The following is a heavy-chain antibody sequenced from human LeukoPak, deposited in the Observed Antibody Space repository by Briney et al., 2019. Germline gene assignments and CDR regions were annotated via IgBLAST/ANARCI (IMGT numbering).Heavy chain of an antibody. Sequence: PGGSLRLSCAASGFTFSTYWMHWVRQAPGKGLVWVSRINSDGSSTSYADSVKGRFTISRDNAKNTVYRQMKSRIAEDTAVNYCASGLRNFDYWGQGTLVTVSS. D-gene: IGHD3-10*01. CDR1: GFTFSTYW. CDR2: INSDGSST. V-gene: IGHV3-74*01. CDR3: ASGLRNFDY. J-gene: IGHJ4*02.